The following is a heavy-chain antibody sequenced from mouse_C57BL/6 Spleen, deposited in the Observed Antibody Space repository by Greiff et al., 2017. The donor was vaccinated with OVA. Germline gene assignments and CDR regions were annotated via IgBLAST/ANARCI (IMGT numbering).Heavy chain of an antibody. CDR2: ITPSNGGT. CDR3: ARIDGSSYGYFDV. V-gene: IGHV1-53*01. CDR1: GYTFTSYW. Sequence: QVQLQQPGTELVKPGASVKLFCKASGYTFTSYWRLWVKQKPGQGLQSIGNITPSNGGTNYNEKIQSKATLTADKSSSTAYMQLRSLTSEDSAVYYCARIDGSSYGYFDVWGTGTTVTVSS. D-gene: IGHD1-1*01. J-gene: IGHJ1*03.